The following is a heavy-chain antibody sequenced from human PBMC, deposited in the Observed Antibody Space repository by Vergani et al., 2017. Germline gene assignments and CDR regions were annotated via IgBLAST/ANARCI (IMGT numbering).Heavy chain of an antibody. D-gene: IGHD2-15*01. CDR2: IRGSGGST. CDR1: GFTFSSYA. J-gene: IGHJ6*03. CDR3: AKDQLGWYCSGGSCYYYYYMDG. Sequence: EVQLLESGGGLVQPGGSLRLSCAASGFTFSSYAMSWVRQAPGKGLEWVSAIRGSGGSTYYADSVKGRFTISRDNSKNTLYLQMNSLRAEDTAVYYCAKDQLGWYCSGGSCYYYYYMDGWGKGP. V-gene: IGHV3-23*01.